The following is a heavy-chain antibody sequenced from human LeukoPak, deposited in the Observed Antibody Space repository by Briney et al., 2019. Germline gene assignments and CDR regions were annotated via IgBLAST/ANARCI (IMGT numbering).Heavy chain of an antibody. Sequence: GGSLRLSCAASGFTFSTYAMNWVRQAPGKGLAWVASVESDGTGSHYADSVKGRFTISRDSSKNILYLQMNSLRVEDTAIYYCARCTTASSGWCNWLDPWGQGTLVTVSS. CDR2: VESDGTGS. V-gene: IGHV3-23*05. CDR3: ARCTTASSGWCNWLDP. D-gene: IGHD3-22*01. CDR1: GFTFSTYA. J-gene: IGHJ5*02.